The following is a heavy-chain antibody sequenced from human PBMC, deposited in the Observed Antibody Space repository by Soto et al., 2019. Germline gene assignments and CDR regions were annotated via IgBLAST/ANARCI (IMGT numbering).Heavy chain of an antibody. J-gene: IGHJ4*02. V-gene: IGHV3-48*03. D-gene: IGHD1-26*01. CDR1: GFTFSSYE. CDR2: ISSSGSTI. CDR3: ARSRQGSSPFDY. Sequence: GGSLRLSCAASGFTFSSYEMNWVRQAPGKGLEWFSYISSSGSTIYYADSVKGRFTISRDNAKNSLYLQMNSLRAEDTAVYYCARSRQGSSPFDYWGQGTLVTVAS.